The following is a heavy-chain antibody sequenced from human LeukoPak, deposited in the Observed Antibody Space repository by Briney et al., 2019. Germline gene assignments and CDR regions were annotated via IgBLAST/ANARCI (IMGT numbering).Heavy chain of an antibody. CDR2: INHSGTT. Sequence: PSETLSLTCAVYGGSFSGYYWSWIRQPPGKGLEWIGEINHSGTTKYNPSLKSRVTISVDTSKNQFSLELSSVTAADTAVYYCAFLVVPAPIDYMDVWGKGTTVTVSS. CDR1: GGSFSGYY. V-gene: IGHV4-34*01. D-gene: IGHD2-2*01. CDR3: AFLVVPAPIDYMDV. J-gene: IGHJ6*03.